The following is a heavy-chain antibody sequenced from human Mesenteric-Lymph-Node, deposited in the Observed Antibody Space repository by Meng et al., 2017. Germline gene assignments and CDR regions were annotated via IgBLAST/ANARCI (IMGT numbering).Heavy chain of an antibody. CDR1: GFTFNTYW. D-gene: IGHD3-10*01. CDR3: ARETDDGYYFDN. CDR2: INNDGSST. V-gene: IGHV3-74*01. Sequence: GGSLRLSCAASGFTFNTYWMHWVRQAPGKGLVWVSRINNDGSSTTYADSVKGRFTISRDNAENTLYLQMNSLRAEDTAVYFCARETDDGYYFDNWGQGTLVTVSA. J-gene: IGHJ4*02.